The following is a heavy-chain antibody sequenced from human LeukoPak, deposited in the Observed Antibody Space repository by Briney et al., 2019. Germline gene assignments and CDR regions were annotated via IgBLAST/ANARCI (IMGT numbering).Heavy chain of an antibody. J-gene: IGHJ4*02. CDR2: INQDATEK. CDR1: GGSISNYY. Sequence: PSETLSLTCTVSGGSISNYYWSWVRQPPGKGLEWVANINQDATEKYYVDSVKGRFTISRDNAKNSVYLQMNSLRVEDTAIYFCVKVAKFYYGSESNYFFEHWGQGTPVTASS. CDR3: VKVAKFYYGSESNYFFEH. D-gene: IGHD3-10*01. V-gene: IGHV3-7*01.